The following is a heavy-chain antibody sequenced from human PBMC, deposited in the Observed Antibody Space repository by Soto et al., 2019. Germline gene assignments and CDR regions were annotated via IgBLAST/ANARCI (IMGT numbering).Heavy chain of an antibody. CDR3: LSGRAFGD. D-gene: IGHD6-19*01. CDR1: GFTFNHYW. CDR2: IRQDGSDT. V-gene: IGHV3-7*01. Sequence: EVQLVESGGDLVQPGGSLRLSCTVSGFTFNHYWMNWVRQTPGKGLEWLGNIRQDGSDTYYVDSVKGRFTISRDNAKNSLHLQMNNLRAEDTAINYCLSGRAFGDWRQGTLVTVSS. J-gene: IGHJ4*02.